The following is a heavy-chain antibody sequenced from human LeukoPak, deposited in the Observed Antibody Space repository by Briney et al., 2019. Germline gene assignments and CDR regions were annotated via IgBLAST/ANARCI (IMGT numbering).Heavy chain of an antibody. V-gene: IGHV3-48*02. CDR1: GFTFSADS. Sequence: QPGGSLRLSCVGSGFTFSADSMNWVRQAPDKGLEWISYISRSGSTTYYGDSVKGRSTISRDNAKNLVFLQLNSLRDEDTAVYFCARDRPGKYYFDSWGQGALVIVSS. CDR2: ISRSGSTT. J-gene: IGHJ4*02. D-gene: IGHD1-14*01. CDR3: ARDRPGKYYFDS.